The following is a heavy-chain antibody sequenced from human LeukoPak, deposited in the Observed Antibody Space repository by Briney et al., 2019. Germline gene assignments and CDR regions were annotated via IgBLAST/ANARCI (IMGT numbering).Heavy chain of an antibody. Sequence: SETLSLTCTVSGGSISSGGYYWSWIRQHPGKGLEWIGYIYYSGSTNYNPSLKSRVTISVDTSKNQFSLKLSSVTAADTAVYYCARETAAAGIYYYYYYMDVWGKGTTVTVSS. CDR3: ARETAAAGIYYYYYYMDV. CDR2: IYYSGST. J-gene: IGHJ6*03. D-gene: IGHD6-13*01. V-gene: IGHV4-61*08. CDR1: GGSISSGGYY.